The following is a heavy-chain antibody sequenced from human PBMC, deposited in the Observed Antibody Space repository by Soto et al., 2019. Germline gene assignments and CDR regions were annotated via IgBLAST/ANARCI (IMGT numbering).Heavy chain of an antibody. CDR2: ILPIFGTA. CDR3: AGVHEYVGISDAFDI. D-gene: IGHD3-16*01. J-gene: IGHJ3*02. CDR1: GGTFSTSS. V-gene: IGHV1-69*14. Sequence: QVQLVQSGAEVKKPGSSVKVSCKASGGTFSTSSINWLRQAPGQRPEWMGNILPIFGTADYAQKFQDRVTITADKPTDTSDMELRGLFFDYTAVYYCAGVHEYVGISDAFDIWGQGTVVTVSS.